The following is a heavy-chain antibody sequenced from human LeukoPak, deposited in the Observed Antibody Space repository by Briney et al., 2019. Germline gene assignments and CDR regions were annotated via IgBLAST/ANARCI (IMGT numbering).Heavy chain of an antibody. V-gene: IGHV1-8*01. CDR2: MNPNSGNT. Sequence: ASVKVSCKASGYTFTSYDINWVRQATGQGLEWMGWMNPNSGNTGYAQKFQGRVTMTRNTSISTAYMELSSLRSEDTAVYCCARGALLWFGELLAVDYWGQGTLVTVSS. J-gene: IGHJ4*02. CDR1: GYTFTSYD. D-gene: IGHD3-10*01. CDR3: ARGALLWFGELLAVDY.